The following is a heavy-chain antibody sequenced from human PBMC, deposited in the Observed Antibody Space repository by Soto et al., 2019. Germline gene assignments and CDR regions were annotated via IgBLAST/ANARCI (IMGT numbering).Heavy chain of an antibody. CDR1: GGSISSYS. D-gene: IGHD1-26*01. V-gene: IGHV4-59*08. Sequence: PSETLSLTCTVSGGSISSYSWSWIRQPPGKGLEWIGYIYYSGSTNYNPSLKSRVTISVDTSKNQFSLKLSSVTAADTAVYYCARSLVGATTLGFDYWGQGTLVTVS. CDR3: ARSLVGATTLGFDY. CDR2: IYYSGST. J-gene: IGHJ4*02.